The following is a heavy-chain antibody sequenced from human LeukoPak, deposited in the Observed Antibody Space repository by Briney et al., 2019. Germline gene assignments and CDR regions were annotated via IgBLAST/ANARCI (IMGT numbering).Heavy chain of an antibody. CDR1: GFTLSTNC. V-gene: IGHV3-53*04. D-gene: IGHD5-18*01. Sequence: GGSLRLSCAASGFTLSTNCMTWGRPAPGKGLEWVSTIYSGGTTYYADSVMGRFTISRHNSRNTLYLQMNSLRAEDTAVYYCARVDTVMAYYFDLWGQGTLVTVSS. CDR3: ARVDTVMAYYFDL. J-gene: IGHJ4*02. CDR2: IYSGGTT.